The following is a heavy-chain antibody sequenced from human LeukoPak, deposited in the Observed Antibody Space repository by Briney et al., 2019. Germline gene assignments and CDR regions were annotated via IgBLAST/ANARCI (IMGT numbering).Heavy chain of an antibody. V-gene: IGHV1-2*06. CDR1: GYTFTRYY. Sequence: ASVKVSCKASGYTFTRYYMHWVRQAPGQRREWMGRINPNSGGTNYAQKFQGRVTMTRDTSISTAYMELSRLRSDDTAVYYCAREGGDDYCGKAEWFDPWGQGTLVTVSS. J-gene: IGHJ5*02. CDR3: AREGGDDYCGKAEWFDP. D-gene: IGHD4-23*01. CDR2: INPNSGGT.